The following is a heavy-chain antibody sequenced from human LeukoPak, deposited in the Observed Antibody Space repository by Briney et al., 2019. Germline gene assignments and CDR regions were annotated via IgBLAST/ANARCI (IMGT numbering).Heavy chain of an antibody. CDR1: GFSFDDYA. V-gene: IGHV3-9*01. D-gene: IGHD3-10*01. J-gene: IGHJ4*02. CDR2: ISWNSGSI. CDR3: AKGRLWFGELPFDY. Sequence: GGSLRLSCTASGFSFDDYAMHWVRQAPGKGLEWVSGISWNSGSIGYADSVKGRFTISRDNAKNSLYLQMNSLRAEDTALYYCAKGRLWFGELPFDYWGQGTLVTVSS.